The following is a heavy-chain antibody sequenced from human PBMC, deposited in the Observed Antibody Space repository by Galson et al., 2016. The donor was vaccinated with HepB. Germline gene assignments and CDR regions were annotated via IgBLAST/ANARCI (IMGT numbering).Heavy chain of an antibody. CDR2: ISHDGRDQ. CDR1: GLNFWTYW. Sequence: LSCAASGLNFWTYWMTWVRQAPGKGPEWVASISHDGRDQRYVDSVKGRFTISRDNARNSLYLQMNSLRVDDTAVYYCAQYGGLADSWGQGTLVTVSS. J-gene: IGHJ4*02. V-gene: IGHV3-7*01. D-gene: IGHD3-16*01. CDR3: AQYGGLADS.